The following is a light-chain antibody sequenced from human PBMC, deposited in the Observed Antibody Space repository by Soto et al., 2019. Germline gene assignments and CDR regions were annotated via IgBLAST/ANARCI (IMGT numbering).Light chain of an antibody. V-gene: IGLV2-14*01. Sequence: QSALTQPASVSGSPGQSITISCTGTSIDVGGYNYVSWYQQHPGKAPKLMIYDVSNRPSGVSNRFSGSKSGNTASLTISGLQAEDEADYYCSSYTSSSTRVLGGGTKLTVL. J-gene: IGLJ3*02. CDR1: SIDVGGYNY. CDR3: SSYTSSSTRV. CDR2: DVS.